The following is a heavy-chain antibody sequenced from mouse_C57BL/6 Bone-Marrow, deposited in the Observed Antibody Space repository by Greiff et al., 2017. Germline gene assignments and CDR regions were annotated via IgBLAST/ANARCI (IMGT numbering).Heavy chain of an antibody. J-gene: IGHJ2*01. CDR1: GFTFSSYG. CDR2: ISSGGSYT. CDR3: AVFITTRDFDY. Sequence: EVKVVESGGDLVKPGGSLKLSCAASGFTFSSYGMSWVRQTPDKRLEWVATISSGGSYTYYPDSVKGRFTISRDNAKNTLYLQMSSLKSEDTAMYYCAVFITTRDFDYWGQGTTLTVSS. V-gene: IGHV5-6*01. D-gene: IGHD1-1*01.